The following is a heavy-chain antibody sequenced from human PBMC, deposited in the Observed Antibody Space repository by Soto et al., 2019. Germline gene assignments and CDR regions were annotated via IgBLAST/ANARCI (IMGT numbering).Heavy chain of an antibody. J-gene: IGHJ4*02. CDR1: GGSIRSGRYY. D-gene: IGHD3-22*01. CDR2: ILYSGST. Sequence: PSETLSLTCTVSGGSIRSGRYYWSWIRQHPGKGLEWIGYILYSGSTYYNPSLKSRLSISVDTSKNQFSLKLSSVTAADTAVYYCAREDRNDYDSSGYCHWGQGALVTVSS. CDR3: AREDRNDYDSSGYCH. V-gene: IGHV4-31*03.